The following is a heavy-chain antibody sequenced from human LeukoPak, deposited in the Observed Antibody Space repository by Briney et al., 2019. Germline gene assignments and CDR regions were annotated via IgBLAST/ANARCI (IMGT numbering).Heavy chain of an antibody. CDR3: ARGQWFGEFPEIEYYVDV. CDR1: GGTLSSYA. Sequence: GSSVKVSCKASGGTLSSYAISWVRQATGQGLEWMGWMNPNSGNTGYAQKFQGRVTITRNTSISTAYMELNSLRSEDTAVYYCARGQWFGEFPEIEYYVDVWGKGTTVTVSS. D-gene: IGHD3-10*01. J-gene: IGHJ6*03. V-gene: IGHV1-8*03. CDR2: MNPNSGNT.